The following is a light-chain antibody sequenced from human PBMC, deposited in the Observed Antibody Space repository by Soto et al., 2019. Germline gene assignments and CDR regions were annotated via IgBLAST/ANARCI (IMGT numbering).Light chain of an antibody. Sequence: EMVLTQSPGTISLSRGERATLSSSPSQSVSSSHLAWYQHKPGQAPRLLIYAASSRATGSPDRFSGGGSGTDFTLTISRLEPEDFAVYYCQQYGYSPITFGQGTRLEIK. CDR3: QQYGYSPIT. CDR1: QSVSSSH. J-gene: IGKJ5*01. CDR2: AAS. V-gene: IGKV3-20*01.